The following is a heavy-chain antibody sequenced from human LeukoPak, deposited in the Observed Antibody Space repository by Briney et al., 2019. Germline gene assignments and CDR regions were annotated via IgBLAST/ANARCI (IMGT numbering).Heavy chain of an antibody. D-gene: IGHD2-15*01. Sequence: PSETLSLTCTVHGESITTYYWSSIRQSPGKGLEWIAYIFYRGTTNYNPSLKSRITISVDTSKTQFSLRLSSVTAADTAVYYCVSSSPRYCTGGTCYSSRGFDYWGQGMLVTVSS. J-gene: IGHJ4*02. V-gene: IGHV4-59*01. CDR3: VSSSPRYCTGGTCYSSRGFDY. CDR2: IFYRGTT. CDR1: GESITTYY.